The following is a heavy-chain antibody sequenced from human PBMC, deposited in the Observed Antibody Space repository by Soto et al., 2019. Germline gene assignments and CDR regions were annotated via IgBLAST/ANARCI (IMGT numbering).Heavy chain of an antibody. V-gene: IGHV1-69*13. CDR2: IIPRSGTS. Sequence: GASVKVSCKASGDTFSTYTITWVRQAPGQGLEWMGGIIPRSGTSNYAQKFQGRVTITADESTSTAYMELSSLRSEDTAVYYCARHPERIAQIGWSDPWGQGTLVTVSS. J-gene: IGHJ5*02. CDR1: GDTFSTYT. D-gene: IGHD6-13*01. CDR3: ARHPERIAQIGWSDP.